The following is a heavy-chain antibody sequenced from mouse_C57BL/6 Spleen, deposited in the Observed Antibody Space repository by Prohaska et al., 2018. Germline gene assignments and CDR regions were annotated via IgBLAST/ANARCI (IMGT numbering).Heavy chain of an antibody. CDR2: ITPNNGGT. V-gene: IGHV1-26*01. CDR3: ARGGYYYGSSYVGWYFDV. J-gene: IGHJ1*03. D-gene: IGHD1-1*01. Sequence: HGKSLKWIGDITPNNGGTSYNQKFKGKATLTVDKSSNTAYMELRSLTSEDSAVYYCARGGYYYGSSYVGWYFDVWGTGTTVTVSS.